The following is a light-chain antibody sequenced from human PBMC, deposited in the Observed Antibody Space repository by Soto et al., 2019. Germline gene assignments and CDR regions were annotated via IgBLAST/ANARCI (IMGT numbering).Light chain of an antibody. Sequence: DIQMTQSPSPLSGSVGDRVTITCRASQTISSWLAWYQQKPGKAPKLLIYKASTLKSGVPSRFSGSESGTEFTLTISSLQPDDFATYYCQHYNSYSEAFGQVTKVELK. CDR3: QHYNSYSEA. J-gene: IGKJ1*01. V-gene: IGKV1-5*03. CDR1: QTISSW. CDR2: KAS.